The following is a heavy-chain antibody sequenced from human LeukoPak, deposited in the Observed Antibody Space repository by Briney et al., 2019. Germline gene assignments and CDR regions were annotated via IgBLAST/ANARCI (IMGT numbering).Heavy chain of an antibody. V-gene: IGHV3-74*01. CDR2: INSDGSTT. Sequence: GGSLRLFCAPSGLAFSTYWIQWDSQAPGKGLVWVSRINSDGSTTSYADSVKGRFTILSDNAKNTLYLLTDIYRSENTAVYYWTRGKGELLPFDCWGQVTLVTVSS. CDR1: GLAFSTYW. D-gene: IGHD1-26*01. CDR3: TRGKGELLPFDC. J-gene: IGHJ4*02.